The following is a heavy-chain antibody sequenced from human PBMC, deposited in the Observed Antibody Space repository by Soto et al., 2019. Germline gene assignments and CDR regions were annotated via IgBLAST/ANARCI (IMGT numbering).Heavy chain of an antibody. CDR3: ARLLRHNYYGMDV. V-gene: IGHV4-30-4*01. Sequence: PSETLSLTCTVSGGSISSGDHYWSWIRQPPGKGLEWIGNIYYSGSTYYNPSLKSRVTISVDTSKNQFSLKLSSVTAADTAVYYCARLLRHNYYGMDVWGQGTTVTVSS. J-gene: IGHJ6*02. CDR2: IYYSGST. D-gene: IGHD2-15*01. CDR1: GGSISSGDHY.